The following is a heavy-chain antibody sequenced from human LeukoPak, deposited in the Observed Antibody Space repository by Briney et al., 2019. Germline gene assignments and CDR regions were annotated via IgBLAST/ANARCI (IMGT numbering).Heavy chain of an antibody. J-gene: IGHJ4*02. V-gene: IGHV3-11*03. D-gene: IGHD5-18*01. CDR1: GFTFSDYY. CDR3: ALSTATGRYFDY. CDR2: ISSSSSYT. Sequence: GGSLRLSCAASGFTFSDYYMSWIRQAPGKGLEWVSYISSSSSYTNYADSVKGRFTISRDNAKNSLYLQMNSLRAEDTAVYYCALSTATGRYFDYWGREPWSPSPQ.